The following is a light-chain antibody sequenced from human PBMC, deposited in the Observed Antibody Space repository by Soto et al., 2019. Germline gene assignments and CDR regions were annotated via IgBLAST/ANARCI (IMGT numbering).Light chain of an antibody. J-gene: IGKJ1*01. Sequence: DIQMTQSPSSLSASVGDRVTITCRASQSISSYLNWYQQKPGKAPKLLIYAASSLQSGVPSRFSGSGSGTDFTLTISSMPTEDSAHYYCQQSHSTPRTFGQGTKVDIK. CDR2: AAS. V-gene: IGKV1-39*01. CDR1: QSISSY. CDR3: QQSHSTPRT.